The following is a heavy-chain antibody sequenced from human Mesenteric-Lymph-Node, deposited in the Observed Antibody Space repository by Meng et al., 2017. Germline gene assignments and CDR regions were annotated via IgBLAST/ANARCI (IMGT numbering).Heavy chain of an antibody. CDR3: SRRVENSYGSSGTWD. CDR2: IRNKPNNYAT. V-gene: IGHV3-73*01. D-gene: IGHD3-22*01. J-gene: IGHJ4*02. Sequence: GESLKISCAASGFTFSDSAIHWVRQASGKGLEWVGRIRNKPNNYATAYAASVEGRFTVSRDDSRDTAYLQMNSLKTEDTAVYYCSRRVENSYGSSGTWDWGQGTLVTVSS. CDR1: GFTFSDSA.